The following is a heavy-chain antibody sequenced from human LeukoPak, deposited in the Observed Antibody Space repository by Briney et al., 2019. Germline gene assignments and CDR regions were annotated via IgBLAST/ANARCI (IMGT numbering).Heavy chain of an antibody. CDR3: ARDGSGITIFGVVTRFHYYYMDV. CDR1: GGSISSYY. J-gene: IGHJ6*03. D-gene: IGHD3-3*01. CDR2: IYTSGST. V-gene: IGHV4-4*07. Sequence: PSETLSLTCTVSGGSISSYYWSWIRQPAGKGLEWIGRIYTSGSTNYNPSLKSRVTMSADTSKNQFSLKLSSVTAADTAVYYCARDGSGITIFGVVTRFHYYYMDVWGKGTTVTVSS.